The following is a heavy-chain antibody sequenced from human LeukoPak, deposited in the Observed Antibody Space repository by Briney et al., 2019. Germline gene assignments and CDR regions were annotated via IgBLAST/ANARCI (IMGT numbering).Heavy chain of an antibody. V-gene: IGHV3-21*01. Sequence: GGSLRLSCAASGFAFSSYGMSWVRQAPGKGLEWVSSISSSSSYIYYADSVKGRFTISRDNAKNSLYLQMNSLRAEDTAVYYCARGTPTTRDFDYWGQGTLVTVSS. CDR1: GFAFSSYG. D-gene: IGHD4-11*01. CDR3: ARGTPTTRDFDY. J-gene: IGHJ4*02. CDR2: ISSSSSYI.